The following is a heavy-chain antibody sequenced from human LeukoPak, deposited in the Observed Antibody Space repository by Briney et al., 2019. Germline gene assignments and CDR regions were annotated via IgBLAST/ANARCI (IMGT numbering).Heavy chain of an antibody. V-gene: IGHV3-30*02. D-gene: IGHD3-9*01. J-gene: IGHJ4*02. CDR2: IRYDGSNK. Sequence: PGGSLRLSCAASGFTFRSYGMHWVRQAPGKGLEWVAFIRYDGSNKYYADSVKGRFTISRDNSKNTLYLQMNSLRAEDTAVYYCAKAYYDILSPGDYWGQGTLVTVSS. CDR1: GFTFRSYG. CDR3: AKAYYDILSPGDY.